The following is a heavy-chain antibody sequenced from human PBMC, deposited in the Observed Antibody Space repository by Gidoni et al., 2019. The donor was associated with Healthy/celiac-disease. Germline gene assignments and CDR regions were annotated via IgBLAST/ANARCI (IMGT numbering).Heavy chain of an antibody. CDR2: INPSGGST. CDR3: ARGPLVVLRFLEWLLSNDY. CDR1: GYTFTSYD. V-gene: IGHV1-46*01. Sequence: QVQLVQSGAEVKKPGAAVKVSCKASGYTFTSYDMHWVRQAPGQGLEWMGIINPSGGSTSYAQKFQGRVTMTRDTSTSTVYMELSSLRSEDTAVYYCARGPLVVLRFLEWLLSNDYWGQGTLVTVSS. D-gene: IGHD3-3*01. J-gene: IGHJ4*02.